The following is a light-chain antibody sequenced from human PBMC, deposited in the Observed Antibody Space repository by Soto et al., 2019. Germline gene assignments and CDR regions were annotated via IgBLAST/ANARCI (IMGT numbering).Light chain of an antibody. V-gene: IGKV3-15*01. J-gene: IGKJ1*01. CDR2: GAS. CDR1: QNIYSN. CDR3: QQYNNWPPWT. Sequence: IVMKQSPATLSVSTGERATLSCRASQNIYSNVAWYQQKPGQAPRLLIYGASTRATGIPARFSGSGSGTEFTLTISSLQSEDFAVYYCQQYNNWPPWTFGQGTKVDIK.